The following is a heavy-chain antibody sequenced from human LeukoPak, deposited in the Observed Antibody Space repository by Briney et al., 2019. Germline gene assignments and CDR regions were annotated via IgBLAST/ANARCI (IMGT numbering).Heavy chain of an antibody. CDR1: GFTVSSNY. CDR3: AKSRSGTTSCYNY. J-gene: IGHJ4*02. D-gene: IGHD2-2*02. Sequence: GGSLRLSCAASGFTVSSNYMSWVRQAPGKGLEWVSSFSGSGDNTYYADSVKGRFTISRDNSKNTLYLQMNSLRAEDTAVYYCAKSRSGTTSCYNYWGQGTQVTVSS. CDR2: FSGSGDNT. V-gene: IGHV3-23*01.